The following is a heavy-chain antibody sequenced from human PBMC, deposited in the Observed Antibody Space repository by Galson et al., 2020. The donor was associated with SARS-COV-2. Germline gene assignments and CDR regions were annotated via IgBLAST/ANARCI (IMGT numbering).Heavy chain of an antibody. D-gene: IGHD2-2*01. CDR3: SRGRQGVVPSPVLGLGPFYSYYYMDV. Sequence: SETLSLTCAVYVGSFSGYSWTWIRQAPGKGLEWIGEINFGGDTNYSPSLRSRVTLSVDTSKNQFSLKLRSLSAADTALYFCSRGRQGVVPSPVLGLGPFYSYYYMDVWGKGTSVTVSS. J-gene: IGHJ6*03. CDR1: VGSFSGYS. CDR2: INFGGDT. V-gene: IGHV4-34*01.